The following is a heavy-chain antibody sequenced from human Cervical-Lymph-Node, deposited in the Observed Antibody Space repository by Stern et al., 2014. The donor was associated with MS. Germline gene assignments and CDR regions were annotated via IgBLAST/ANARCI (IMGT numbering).Heavy chain of an antibody. CDR2: INTNTGNP. V-gene: IGHV7-4-1*02. CDR1: GYTFTNYP. Sequence: VQLVESGSELKKPGASVRVSCKASGYTFTNYPMNWVRQAPGQGLEWMGWINTNTGNPTYAQGFTGRFVFSLDTSVSTAYLQISSLKAEDTGVYYCARGDYSDFGVAISYLDYWGQGALVTVSS. CDR3: ARGDYSDFGVAISYLDY. D-gene: IGHD3-3*01. J-gene: IGHJ4*02.